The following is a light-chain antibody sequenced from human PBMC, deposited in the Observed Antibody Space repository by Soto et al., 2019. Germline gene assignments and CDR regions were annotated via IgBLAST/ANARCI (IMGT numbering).Light chain of an antibody. Sequence: QSALTQPASVSGSPGQSITISCTGTSSDVGSYNLVSWYQQHPGKGPKLMIYEGSKRPSGVSDRFSGSKSGNTASLTISGLQAEDEADYYCCSYAGSSNPIYVFGTGTKVTVL. CDR1: SSDVGSYNL. CDR3: CSYAGSSNPIYV. V-gene: IGLV2-23*01. J-gene: IGLJ1*01. CDR2: EGS.